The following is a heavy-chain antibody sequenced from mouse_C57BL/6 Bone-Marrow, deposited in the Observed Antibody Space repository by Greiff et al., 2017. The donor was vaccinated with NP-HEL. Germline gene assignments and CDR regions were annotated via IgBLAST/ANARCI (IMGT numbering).Heavy chain of an antibody. CDR3: AREEVTTGFAY. CDR1: GYPFPDYY. V-gene: IGHV1-75*01. J-gene: IGHJ3*01. CDR2: IFPGSGST. D-gene: IGHD2-2*01. Sequence: VQLQQSGPELVKPGASVKISCKASGYPFPDYYINWVKPRPGQGLEWIGWIFPGSGSTYYNEKFKGKATLTVDKSSSTAYMLLSSLTSEDSAVYFCAREEVTTGFAYWGQGTLVTVSA.